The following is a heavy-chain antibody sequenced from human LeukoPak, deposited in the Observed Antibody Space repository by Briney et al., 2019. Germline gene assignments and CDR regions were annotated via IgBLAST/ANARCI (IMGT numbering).Heavy chain of an antibody. CDR3: ARSPQLWLPGDFDY. CDR1: GYTFTNYG. V-gene: IGHV1-18*01. Sequence: ASVKVSCKASGYTFTNYGISWVRQAPGQGLEWMGWISAYNGNTNYAQKLQGRVTMTTDTSTSTAYMELRSLRSDDTAVYYCARSPQLWLPGDFDYWGQGTLVTVSS. D-gene: IGHD5-18*01. CDR2: ISAYNGNT. J-gene: IGHJ4*02.